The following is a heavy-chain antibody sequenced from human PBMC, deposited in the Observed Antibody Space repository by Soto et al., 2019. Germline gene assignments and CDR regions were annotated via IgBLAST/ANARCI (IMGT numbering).Heavy chain of an antibody. Sequence: PSETLSLTCAVYGGSFSGYYWSWIRQPPGKGLEWIGEINHSGSTNYNPSLKSRVTISVDTSKNQFSLKLSSVTAADTAVYYCARAGTVTTDYWGQGTLVTVS. V-gene: IGHV4-34*01. D-gene: IGHD4-17*01. CDR2: INHSGST. J-gene: IGHJ4*02. CDR3: ARAGTVTTDY. CDR1: GGSFSGYY.